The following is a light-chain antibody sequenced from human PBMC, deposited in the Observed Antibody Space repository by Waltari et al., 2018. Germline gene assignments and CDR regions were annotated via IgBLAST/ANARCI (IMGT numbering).Light chain of an antibody. CDR3: VAWDDTLSGMV. V-gene: IGLV1-44*01. Sequence: QSVLTQPPSASGTPGQRVTISCSGSSSNIGGNIVNWYRQVPGTAPKLLIHSNGRRPSGVPDRVSGSKSGTSASLAISGLQSEDEADYYCVAWDDTLSGMVFGGGTKLTVL. CDR2: SNG. CDR1: SSNIGGNI. J-gene: IGLJ3*02.